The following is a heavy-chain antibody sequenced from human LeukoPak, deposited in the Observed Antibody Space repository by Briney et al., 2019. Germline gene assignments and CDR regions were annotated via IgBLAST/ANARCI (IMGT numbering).Heavy chain of an antibody. CDR1: RFTFSSYA. Sequence: PGGSLRLSCSASRFTFSSYAMHWVRQAPGKGLEYVSAISSNGGSTYYADSVKGRFTISRDNSKNTLYLQMSSLRAEATAVYYCVKGASTAMAYYYYGMDVWGQGTTVTVSS. V-gene: IGHV3-64D*06. D-gene: IGHD5-18*01. CDR3: VKGASTAMAYYYYGMDV. CDR2: ISSNGGST. J-gene: IGHJ6*02.